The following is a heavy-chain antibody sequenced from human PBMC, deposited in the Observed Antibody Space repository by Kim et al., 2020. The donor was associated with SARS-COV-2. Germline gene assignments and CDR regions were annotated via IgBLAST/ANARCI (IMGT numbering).Heavy chain of an antibody. D-gene: IGHD2-21*01. CDR3: ARQIGGGKWPFDY. CDR2: IYYSGST. CDR1: GDSISSGGYW. J-gene: IGHJ4*02. Sequence: SETLSLTCTVSGDSISSGGYWWGWIRQPPGKELEWVGSIYYSGSTYYSPSLKSRVTISVDTSKNQFSLKLNSVTAADTAVYYCARQIGGGKWPFDYWGQG. V-gene: IGHV4-39*01.